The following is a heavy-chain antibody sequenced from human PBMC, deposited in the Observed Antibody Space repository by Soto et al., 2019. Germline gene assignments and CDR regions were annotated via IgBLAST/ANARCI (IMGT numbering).Heavy chain of an antibody. CDR1: GFTFDDYT. CDR3: ARDTAMVSRSVRYYYYYYGMDV. D-gene: IGHD5-18*01. CDR2: ISWDGGST. J-gene: IGHJ6*02. V-gene: IGHV3-43*01. Sequence: GGSLRLSCAASGFTFDDYTMHWVRQAPGKGLEWVSLISWDGGSTYYADSVKGRFTISRDNSKNSLYLQMNSLRTEDTALYYCARDTAMVSRSVRYYYYYYGMDVWGQGTTVTVSS.